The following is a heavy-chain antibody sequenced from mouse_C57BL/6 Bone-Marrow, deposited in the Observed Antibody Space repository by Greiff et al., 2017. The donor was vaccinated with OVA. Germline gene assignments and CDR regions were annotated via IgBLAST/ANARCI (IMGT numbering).Heavy chain of an antibody. D-gene: IGHD1-1*01. CDR1: GYTFTDYY. J-gene: IGHJ1*03. V-gene: IGHV1-75*01. CDR2: IFPGSGST. Sequence: QVQLQQSGPELVKPGASVKISCKASGYTFTDYYINWVKQRPGQGLEWIGWIFPGSGSTYYNEKFKGKATLTVDKSSSTAYMQLSSLTSEDSAVYYCARDYYGSSYNWYFDVWGTGTTVTVSS. CDR3: ARDYYGSSYNWYFDV.